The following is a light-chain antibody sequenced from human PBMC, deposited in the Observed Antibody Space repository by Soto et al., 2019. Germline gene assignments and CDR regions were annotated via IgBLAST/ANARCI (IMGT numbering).Light chain of an antibody. V-gene: IGLV1-40*01. CDR3: QSYDSSLSGRVV. CDR1: SSNIGAGYD. Sequence: QPVLTQPPSVSGAQGQRVTISCTGSSSNIGAGYDVHWYQQLPGTAPKLLIYGNSNRPSGVPDRFSGSKSGASASLAITGLQAEDEADYYCQSYDSSLSGRVVFGGGTKLTVL. CDR2: GNS. J-gene: IGLJ2*01.